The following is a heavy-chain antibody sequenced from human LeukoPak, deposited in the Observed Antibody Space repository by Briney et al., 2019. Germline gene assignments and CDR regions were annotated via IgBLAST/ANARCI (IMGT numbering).Heavy chain of an antibody. V-gene: IGHV3-23*01. CDR3: AKREKGTTGRFFDY. D-gene: IGHD4-17*01. Sequence: GGSLRLSCAAAGFTFTNYAMTWVRQAPGKGLEWVSGISEGVGNTYYADSVKGRFTISRDHSKNTLYLQMNSLRAEDTALYYCAKREKGTTGRFFDYWGQGTLVTVSS. J-gene: IGHJ4*02. CDR2: ISEGVGNT. CDR1: GFTFTNYA.